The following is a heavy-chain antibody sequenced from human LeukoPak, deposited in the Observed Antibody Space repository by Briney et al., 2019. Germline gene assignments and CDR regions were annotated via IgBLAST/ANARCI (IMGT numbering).Heavy chain of an antibody. CDR3: ARGGWSHDY. CDR1: GGSISSYY. J-gene: IGHJ4*02. V-gene: IGHV4-59*01. D-gene: IGHD6-19*01. CDR2: IHYSGST. Sequence: RPSETLSLTCTVSGGSISSYYWSWIRQPPGKGLEWIGYIHYSGSTNYNSSLTSRVTISVDTSKNQFSLKLTSVSAADTAVYYCARGGWSHDYWGQGTLVTVSS.